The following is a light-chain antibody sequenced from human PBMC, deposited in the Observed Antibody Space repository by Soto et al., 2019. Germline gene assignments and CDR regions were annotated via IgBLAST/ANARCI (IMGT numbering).Light chain of an antibody. CDR3: QQYNSYST. V-gene: IGKV1-5*01. J-gene: IGKJ1*01. Sequence: EIHITQSPSTLSASVGDRVTITCRASQSISSWLAWYQQKPGKAPKLLIYDASSLESGVPSRFSGSGSGTEFTLTVSSLQPDDFATYYCQQYNSYSTFGQGTKV. CDR1: QSISSW. CDR2: DAS.